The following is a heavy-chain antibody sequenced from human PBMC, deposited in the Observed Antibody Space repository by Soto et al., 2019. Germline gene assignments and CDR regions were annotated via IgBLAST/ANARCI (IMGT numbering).Heavy chain of an antibody. D-gene: IGHD3-22*01. CDR1: GYTFTSYY. CDR3: ASRSSGYYPFDY. Sequence: GASVKVSCKASGYTFTSYYMHWVRQAPGQGLEWMGIINPSGGSTSYAQKFQGRVTMTRDTSTSTVYMELSSLRSEDPAVYYCASRSSGYYPFDYWGQGTLVTVSS. V-gene: IGHV1-46*01. CDR2: INPSGGST. J-gene: IGHJ4*02.